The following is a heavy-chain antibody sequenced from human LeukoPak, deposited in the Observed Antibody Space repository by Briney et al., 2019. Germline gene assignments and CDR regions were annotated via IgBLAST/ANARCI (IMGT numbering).Heavy chain of an antibody. CDR2: ISGSGGST. J-gene: IGHJ3*02. CDR3: AKDYYDSSGYSEGDAFDI. CDR1: GFTFSSYA. V-gene: IGHV3-23*01. Sequence: GGSLRLSCAASGFTFSSYAMSWVRQAPGKGLEWVSAISGSGGSTYYADSVKGRFTISRDNSKNTLYLQMNSLRAEDTAVYDCAKDYYDSSGYSEGDAFDIWGQGTMVTVSS. D-gene: IGHD3-22*01.